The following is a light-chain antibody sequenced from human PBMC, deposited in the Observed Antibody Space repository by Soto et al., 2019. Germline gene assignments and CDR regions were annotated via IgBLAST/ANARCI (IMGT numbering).Light chain of an antibody. CDR3: CSYAGTVAYV. V-gene: IGLV2-23*02. Sequence: QSTLAEPPVGKECRCRWLPTPCDKTVSDGGAYNLVSWYQQHPVKAPKLIICEVNTRPSGISNRFSGSKSGDTASLTISGLQAEDEADYFCCSYAGTVAYVFGTGTKVTV. J-gene: IGLJ1*01. CDR2: EVN. CDR1: VSDGGAYNL.